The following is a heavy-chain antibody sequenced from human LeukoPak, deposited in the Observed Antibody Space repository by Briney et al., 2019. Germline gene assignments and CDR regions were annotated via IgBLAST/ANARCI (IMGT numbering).Heavy chain of an antibody. CDR2: ISQSGST. V-gene: IGHV4-38-2*01. J-gene: IGHJ4*02. CDR3: ARVDGWGVVGTTGRFDY. Sequence: SETLSLTCAVSGYSISSGYYWGWIRQPPGKGLEWIGSISQSGSTYYNPSLKSRVIISLDTSKNQFSLKLSSVTATDTAVYYCARVDGWGVVGTTGRFDYWGQGTLVTVSS. CDR1: GYSISSGYY. D-gene: IGHD3-10*01.